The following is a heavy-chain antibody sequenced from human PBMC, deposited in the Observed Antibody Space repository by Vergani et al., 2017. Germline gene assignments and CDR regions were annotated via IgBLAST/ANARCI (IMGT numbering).Heavy chain of an antibody. V-gene: IGHV5-51*03. CDR2: IYPGDSDT. CDR3: ARLPSDDYDYGDLWYFDY. D-gene: IGHD4-17*01. CDR1: GYSFTSYW. Sequence: EVQLVQSGAEVKKPGESLKISCKGSGYSFTSYWIGWVRQMPGKGLEWMGIIYPGDSDTRYSPSFQGQVTISADKSISTAYLQWSSLKASDTAMYYCARLPSDDYDYGDLWYFDYWGQGTLVTVSS. J-gene: IGHJ4*02.